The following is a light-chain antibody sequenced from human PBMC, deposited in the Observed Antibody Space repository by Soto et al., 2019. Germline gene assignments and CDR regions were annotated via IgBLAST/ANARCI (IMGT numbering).Light chain of an antibody. J-gene: IGKJ1*01. CDR3: QHYSLVWA. CDR2: DAS. V-gene: IGKV1-5*01. CDR1: ESISGW. Sequence: QSPSTLSASIGDGVTITCRASESISGWLAWYQQQPGKAPKLLIYDASNLESGVPSRFSGSGSGTEFTLAISSLQPDDFATYYCQHYSLVWAFGQGTKVDIK.